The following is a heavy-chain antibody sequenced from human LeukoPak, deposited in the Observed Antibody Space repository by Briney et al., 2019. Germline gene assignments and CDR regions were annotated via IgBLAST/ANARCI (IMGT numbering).Heavy chain of an antibody. V-gene: IGHV4-34*01. Sequence: SETLSLTCAVYGGSFSVYYWSCIRHPPGNGRGWIWEINHSGSTNYNPSLKSRATISVDTSKNQFSLKLSSVTAADTAVYYCARRRGSGYYYDSSGYYPMDVWGKGTTVTVSS. J-gene: IGHJ6*03. D-gene: IGHD3-22*01. CDR1: GGSFSVYY. CDR3: ARRRGSGYYYDSSGYYPMDV. CDR2: INHSGST.